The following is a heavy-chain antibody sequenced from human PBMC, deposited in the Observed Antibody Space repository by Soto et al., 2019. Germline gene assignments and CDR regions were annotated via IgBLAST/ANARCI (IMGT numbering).Heavy chain of an antibody. CDR1: GGSISNVGYF. V-gene: IGHV4-30-4*01. D-gene: IGHD2-2*01. CDR3: ARVMAAMQNWLDP. J-gene: IGHJ5*02. Sequence: QVQLQESGPGLVKPSQTLSLTCTVSGGSISNVGYFWSWIRQPPGKALEWIGFIYHTGTTYYNSSLRSRVSISIDTPKSQFSLKLNSVTAADTAVYYCARVMAAMQNWLDPWGQGTLVTVSP. CDR2: IYHTGTT.